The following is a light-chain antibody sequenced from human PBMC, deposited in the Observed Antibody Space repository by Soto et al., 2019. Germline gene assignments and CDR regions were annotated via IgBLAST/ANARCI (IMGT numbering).Light chain of an antibody. V-gene: IGKV4-1*01. CDR3: QQYYSTPRT. CDR2: WAS. CDR1: QSVLYSANNKNC. Sequence: DIVMTQSPDSLAVSLGERATINCKSSQSVLYSANNKNCLAWYQQKPGQPPKLLLYWASTQESGVPDRFSGSGSGTDFTLTISSLQAEDVAVYYCQQYYSTPRTFGQGTKVEIK. J-gene: IGKJ1*01.